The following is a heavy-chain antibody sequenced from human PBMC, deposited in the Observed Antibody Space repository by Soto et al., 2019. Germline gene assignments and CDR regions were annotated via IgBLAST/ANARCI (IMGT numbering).Heavy chain of an antibody. CDR3: ARAGYGDYYSFDY. Sequence: QVQLVQSGAEVKKPGASVKVSCKASVYTFTSYAMHWVRQAPGQRLEWMGWINAGNGNTKYSQKFQGRVTITTDTSASTAYLELSSLRSEDTAVYYCARAGYGDYYSFDYWGQGTLVTVSS. V-gene: IGHV1-3*01. CDR2: INAGNGNT. J-gene: IGHJ4*02. D-gene: IGHD4-17*01. CDR1: VYTFTSYA.